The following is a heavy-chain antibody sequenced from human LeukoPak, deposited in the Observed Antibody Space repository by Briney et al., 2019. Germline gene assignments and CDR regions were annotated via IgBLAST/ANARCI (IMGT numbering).Heavy chain of an antibody. CDR3: ARVRSYYDFWSANYYYYYYMDV. D-gene: IGHD3-3*01. CDR2: ISAYNGNT. CDR1: GYTFTSYG. V-gene: IGHV1-18*01. J-gene: IGHJ6*03. Sequence: ASVKVSCKASGYTFTSYGISWVRQAPGQGLEWMGWISAYNGNTNYAQKLQGRVTMTTDTSTSTAYMELRSLRSDDTAVYYCARVRSYYDFWSANYYYYYYMDVWGKGTTVTVSS.